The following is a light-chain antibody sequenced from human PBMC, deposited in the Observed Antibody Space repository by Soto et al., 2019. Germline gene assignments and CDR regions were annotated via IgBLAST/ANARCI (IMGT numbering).Light chain of an antibody. V-gene: IGKV3-20*01. J-gene: IGKJ2*02. CDR1: QSVSSSY. Sequence: EIVLTQSPGTLSLSPGERATLSCRASQSVSSSYLAWYQQKPGQAPRLLIYGASSRATGIPDRFSGSGSGAYSTLTISRLEPEDFAVNYCQQYGSSPPCTFGQGTKLEVK. CDR2: GAS. CDR3: QQYGSSPPCT.